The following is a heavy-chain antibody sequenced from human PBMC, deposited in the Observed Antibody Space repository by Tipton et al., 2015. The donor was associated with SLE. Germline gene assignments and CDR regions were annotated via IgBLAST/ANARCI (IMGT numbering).Heavy chain of an antibody. D-gene: IGHD2-2*02. Sequence: TLSLTCTVSGGSISNSSYYWGWIRQPPGKGLEWIGSIYYSGSTYYNPSLKSRDNISVDTYKNQFSLKLNSVTAADTAVYYCASGREYQLLYCASDIWGQGTMFTVSS. CDR3: ASGREYQLLYCASDI. CDR1: GGSISNSSYY. V-gene: IGHV4-39*07. J-gene: IGHJ3*02. CDR2: IYYSGST.